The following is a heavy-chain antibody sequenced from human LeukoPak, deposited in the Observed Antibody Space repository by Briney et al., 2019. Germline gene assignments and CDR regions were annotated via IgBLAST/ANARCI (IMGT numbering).Heavy chain of an antibody. Sequence: GGSLRLSCAASRFTFSSYAMSWVRQAPGKGLEWVSAISGSGGSTYYADSVKGRFTISRDNSKNTLYLQMNSLRAEDTAVYYCAKGFWGLSIAVASNWFDPWGQGTLVTVSS. CDR2: ISGSGGST. CDR1: RFTFSSYA. V-gene: IGHV3-23*01. J-gene: IGHJ5*02. CDR3: AKGFWGLSIAVASNWFDP. D-gene: IGHD6-19*01.